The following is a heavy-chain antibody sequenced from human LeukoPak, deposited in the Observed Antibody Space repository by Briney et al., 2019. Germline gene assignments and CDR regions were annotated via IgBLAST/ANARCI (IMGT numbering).Heavy chain of an antibody. CDR1: GGSISSYY. CDR2: IYYSGST. CDR3: ARDSLFQYGGTVGYYFDY. V-gene: IGHV4-59*01. D-gene: IGHD4-23*01. J-gene: IGHJ4*02. Sequence: PSETLSLTCTVSGGSISSYYWSWIRQPPGKGLEWIGYIYYSGSTNYNPSLKSRVTISVDTSKNQFSLKLSSVTAADTAVYYCARDSLFQYGGTVGYYFDYWGQGTLVTVSS.